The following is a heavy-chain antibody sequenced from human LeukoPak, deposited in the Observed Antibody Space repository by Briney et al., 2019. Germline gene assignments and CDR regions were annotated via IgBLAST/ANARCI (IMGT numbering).Heavy chain of an antibody. V-gene: IGHV5-51*01. J-gene: IGHJ4*02. CDR2: IYPGNSDI. CDR3: ARHLSSISSCPNY. Sequence: GESLKISCKGSGYSFASYWIAWVRQMPGKGLEWMGGIYPGNSDITYSPSFQGQVTISADKSVSTAYLHWSSLKASDTAIYSCARHLSSISSCPNYWGQGALVTVSS. D-gene: IGHD2-2*01. CDR1: GYSFASYW.